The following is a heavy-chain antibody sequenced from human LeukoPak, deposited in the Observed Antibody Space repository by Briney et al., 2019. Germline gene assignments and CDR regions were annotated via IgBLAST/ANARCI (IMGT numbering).Heavy chain of an antibody. Sequence: SETLSLTCTVSGGSISSHYRSWIRQPPGKGLEWIGYIYYSGSTNYNPSLKSRVTISVDTSKNQFSLKLSSVTAADTAVYYCARVGCSSTSCYRALDYWGQGTLVTVSS. CDR3: ARVGCSSTSCYRALDY. CDR1: GGSISSHY. V-gene: IGHV4-59*11. CDR2: IYYSGST. J-gene: IGHJ4*02. D-gene: IGHD2-2*01.